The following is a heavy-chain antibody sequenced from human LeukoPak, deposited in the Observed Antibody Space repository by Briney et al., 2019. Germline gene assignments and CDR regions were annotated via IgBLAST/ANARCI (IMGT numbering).Heavy chain of an antibody. CDR1: GFTVSGNY. J-gene: IGHJ6*02. V-gene: IGHV3-66*01. Sequence: PGRSLRLSCAASGFTVSGNYVSWVRQAPGKGLEWVSLISGDGTTYYADPVKGRFTISRDNSKNTVYLQMNTLRLEDRAVYYCARDVPPYSTTPWGLDVWGQGTTVTVSS. CDR2: ISGDGTT. CDR3: ARDVPPYSTTPWGLDV. D-gene: IGHD2/OR15-2a*01.